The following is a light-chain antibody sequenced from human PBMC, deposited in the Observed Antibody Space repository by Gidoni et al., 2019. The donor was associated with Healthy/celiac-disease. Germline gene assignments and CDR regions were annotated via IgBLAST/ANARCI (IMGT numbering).Light chain of an antibody. V-gene: IGKV1-33*01. CDR3: KQYDNLPPT. CDR2: DAS. CDR1: QDISNY. Sequence: IQMTQSPSSLSASVGDRVTITCQASQDISNYLNWYQQKPGKAPKLLIYDASNLETGVPSRFSGSGSGTDFTFTISSLQTEDIATYYCKQYDNLPPTFGGGTKVEIK. J-gene: IGKJ4*01.